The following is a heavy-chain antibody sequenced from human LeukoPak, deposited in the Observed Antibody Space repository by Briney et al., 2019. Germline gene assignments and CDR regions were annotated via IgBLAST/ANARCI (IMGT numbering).Heavy chain of an antibody. CDR3: ARHGESVVVVAAMGAFDI. J-gene: IGHJ3*02. V-gene: IGHV4-38-2*01. D-gene: IGHD2-15*01. Sequence: PSETLSLTCAVSGYSISSGYYWAWIRQPPGKGLEWIGSIYHSGSTYYNPSPKSRVTISVDTSKNQFSLKLSSVTAADTAVYYCARHGESVVVVAAMGAFDIWGQGTMVTVSS. CDR2: IYHSGST. CDR1: GYSISSGYY.